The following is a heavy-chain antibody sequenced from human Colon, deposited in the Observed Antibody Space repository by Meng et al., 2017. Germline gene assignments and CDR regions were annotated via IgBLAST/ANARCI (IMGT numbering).Heavy chain of an antibody. V-gene: IGHV4-4*02. CDR1: GASISSTYW. CDR2: VHHSGGT. Sequence: QVRRPESGPGLVKPSGTLSLTCAVSGASISSTYWWSWVRQPPGKGLEWIGEVHHSGGTNYNPSLKSRVTISVDESNNQYSLSLTSVTAADTAIYYCGRNGAYSIDPWGRGTLVTVSS. D-gene: IGHD2-15*01. J-gene: IGHJ5*02. CDR3: GRNGAYSIDP.